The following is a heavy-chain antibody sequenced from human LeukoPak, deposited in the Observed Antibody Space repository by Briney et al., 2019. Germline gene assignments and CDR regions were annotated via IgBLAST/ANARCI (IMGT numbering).Heavy chain of an antibody. Sequence: PGRSLRLSCAASGFTFSSYAMHWVRQAPGKGLEWVAVISYDGSNKYYADSVKGRFTISRDNSKNSLSLQMNSLRAEDTAVYYCAREGREGYGMDVWGQGTTVTVSS. V-gene: IGHV3-30-3*01. D-gene: IGHD1-26*01. CDR1: GFTFSSYA. J-gene: IGHJ6*02. CDR3: AREGREGYGMDV. CDR2: ISYDGSNK.